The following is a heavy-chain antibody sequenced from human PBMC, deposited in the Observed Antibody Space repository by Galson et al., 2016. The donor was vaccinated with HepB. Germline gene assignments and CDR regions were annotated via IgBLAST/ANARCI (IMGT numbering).Heavy chain of an antibody. Sequence: SEILSLTCAVSGGSISSSDWWSWVRQPPGKGLEWIGEIFHSGSTNYNPSLKSRVTISVDKSTNQFSLKLSSVTAADTAVYYCARRGLRGTMIGAIVTRRNNWFDPWGQDTLVTVSS. CDR1: GGSISSSDW. V-gene: IGHV4-4*02. D-gene: IGHD3-22*01. CDR2: IFHSGST. CDR3: ARRGLRGTMIGAIVTRRNNWFDP. J-gene: IGHJ5*02.